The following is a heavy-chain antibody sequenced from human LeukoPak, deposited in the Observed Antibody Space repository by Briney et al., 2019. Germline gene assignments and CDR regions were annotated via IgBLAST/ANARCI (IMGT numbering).Heavy chain of an antibody. CDR1: GFTFSSYS. D-gene: IGHD3-22*01. J-gene: IGHJ4*02. CDR3: ARDPYDSSGYYPYYFDY. CDR2: ISSSSSYI. Sequence: PGGSLRLSCAASGFTFSSYSMNWVRQAPGKGLEWVSSISSSSSYIYYADSMKGRFTISRDNAKNSLYLQMNSLRAEDTAVYYCARDPYDSSGYYPYYFDYWGQGTLVTVSS. V-gene: IGHV3-21*01.